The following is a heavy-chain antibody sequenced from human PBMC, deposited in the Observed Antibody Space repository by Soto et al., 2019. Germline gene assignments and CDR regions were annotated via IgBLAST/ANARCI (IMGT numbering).Heavy chain of an antibody. V-gene: IGHV1-69*15. CDR1: GGTFSNYA. J-gene: IGHJ5*02. CDR2: IIPIFGTT. D-gene: IGHD5-12*01. CDR3: AKDGGADGYFGNWLDP. Sequence: QVQLVQSGAEVKKPGSSVKVSCKASGGTFSNYAITWVRQAPGQGLEWVARIIPIFGTTNVAQKFRGRVTVTADSSTTTAYMELSGLRSADTAVYYCAKDGGADGYFGNWLDPWAQGTQVTVSS.